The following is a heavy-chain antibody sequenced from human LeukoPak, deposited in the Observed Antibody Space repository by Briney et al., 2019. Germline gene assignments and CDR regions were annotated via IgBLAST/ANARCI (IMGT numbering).Heavy chain of an antibody. CDR1: GFTFSSYG. CDR3: AKAMTRLLGAFDF. CDR2: ISYDGSNK. Sequence: GGSLRLSCAASGFTFSSYGMHWVRQAPGKGLEWVAVISYDGSNKYYADSVKGRFTISRDNSKNTLYLQMNSLRAEDTAVYYCAKAMTRLLGAFDFWGQGTMVTVSS. J-gene: IGHJ3*01. D-gene: IGHD2-21*02. V-gene: IGHV3-30*18.